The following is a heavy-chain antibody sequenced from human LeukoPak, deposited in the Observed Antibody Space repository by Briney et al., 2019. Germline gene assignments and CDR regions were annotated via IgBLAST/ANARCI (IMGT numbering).Heavy chain of an antibody. CDR2: ISSSSSYI. Sequence: GGSLRLSCAASGFTFSSYSMNWVRQARGKGLEWVSSISSSSSYIYYADSVKGRFTISRDNAKNSLYLQMNSLRAEDTAVYYCARGAGSPAFDYWGQGTLVTVSS. J-gene: IGHJ4*02. CDR3: ARGAGSPAFDY. D-gene: IGHD6-19*01. V-gene: IGHV3-21*01. CDR1: GFTFSSYS.